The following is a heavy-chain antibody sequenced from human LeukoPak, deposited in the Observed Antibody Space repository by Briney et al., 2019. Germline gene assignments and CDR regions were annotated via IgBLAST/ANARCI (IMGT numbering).Heavy chain of an antibody. V-gene: IGHV3-21*01. CDR2: ISSDSAHM. D-gene: IGHD6-13*01. CDR1: GFTFSSYS. J-gene: IGHJ4*02. CDR3: GTVRGPDSSRWYSDY. Sequence: PGGSLRLSCAASGFTFSSYSMNWVRQAPGKGLEWVSSISSDSAHMYYADSVKGRFTISRDNSKNTLYLQMNSLRAEDTAVYYCGTVRGPDSSRWYSDYWGQGTLVTVSS.